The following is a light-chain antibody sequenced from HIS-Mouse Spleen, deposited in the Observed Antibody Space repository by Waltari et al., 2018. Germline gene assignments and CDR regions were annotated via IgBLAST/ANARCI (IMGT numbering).Light chain of an antibody. CDR2: EGS. J-gene: IGLJ3*02. CDR3: CSYAGSSTWV. Sequence: QSALTQPASVSGSPGQSITTSCPGTSRDVGSYNLFSWYQQHPGKAPKLMIYEGSKRPSGVSNRFSGSKSGNTASLTISGLQAEDEADYYCCSYAGSSTWVFGGGTKLTVL. CDR1: SRDVGSYNL. V-gene: IGLV2-23*01.